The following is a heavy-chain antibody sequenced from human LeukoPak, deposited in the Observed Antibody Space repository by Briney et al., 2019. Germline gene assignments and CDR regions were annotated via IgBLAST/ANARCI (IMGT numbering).Heavy chain of an antibody. CDR2: ISYDGSNK. D-gene: IGHD6-6*01. V-gene: IGHV3-30-3*01. Sequence: GGSLRLSCAASGFTFSSYAMHWVRQAPGKGLEWVAVISYDGSNKYYADSVKGRFTISRDNSKNTLYLQMNSLRAEDTAVYYCAGDSSSFDFDYWGQGTLVTVSS. CDR1: GFTFSSYA. CDR3: AGDSSSFDFDY. J-gene: IGHJ4*02.